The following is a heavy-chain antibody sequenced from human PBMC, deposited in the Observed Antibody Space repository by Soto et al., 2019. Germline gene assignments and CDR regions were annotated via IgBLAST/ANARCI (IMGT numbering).Heavy chain of an antibody. CDR1: GGSISSGDYY. D-gene: IGHD3-22*01. CDR2: IYYSGST. Sequence: SETLSLTCTVSGGSISSGDYYWSWIRQPPGKGLEWIGYIYYSGSTYYNPSLKSRVTISVDTSKNQFSLKLSSVTAADTAVYYCARDRHGKDYYDSSGYYDNWFDPWGQGTPVTVSS. CDR3: ARDRHGKDYYDSSGYYDNWFDP. J-gene: IGHJ5*02. V-gene: IGHV4-30-4*01.